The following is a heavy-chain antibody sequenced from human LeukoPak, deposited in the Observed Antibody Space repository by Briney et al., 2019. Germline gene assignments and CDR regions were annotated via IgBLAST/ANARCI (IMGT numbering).Heavy chain of an antibody. Sequence: ASVKVSCKASGYTFTGYYMHWVRQAPGQGLEWMGWINPNSGGTNYAQKFQGRVTMTRDTSISTAYMELSRLRSDDTAVYYCARDVRGYYHYFDYWGQGTLVTVSS. D-gene: IGHD3-22*01. CDR1: GYTFTGYY. CDR2: INPNSGGT. J-gene: IGHJ4*02. V-gene: IGHV1-2*02. CDR3: ARDVRGYYHYFDY.